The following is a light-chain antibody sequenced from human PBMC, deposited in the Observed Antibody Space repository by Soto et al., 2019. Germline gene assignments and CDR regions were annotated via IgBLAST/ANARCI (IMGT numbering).Light chain of an antibody. Sequence: QSALTQPASVSGSPGQSITISCTGTSSDVGAYNYVSWYQQHPGKAPKLMIYEVNKRPSGVSNRFSGSKSGNTASLTISGLQAEDEADYYCSSYTSSSTVVFGGGTKLTVL. CDR3: SSYTSSSTVV. CDR2: EVN. V-gene: IGLV2-14*01. CDR1: SSDVGAYNY. J-gene: IGLJ2*01.